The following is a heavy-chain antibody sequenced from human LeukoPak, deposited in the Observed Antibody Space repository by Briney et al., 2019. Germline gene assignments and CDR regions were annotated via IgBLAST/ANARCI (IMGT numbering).Heavy chain of an antibody. J-gene: IGHJ5*02. V-gene: IGHV1-69*13. Sequence: APVKVSCKASGGTFSSYAISWVRQAPGQGLEWMGGIIPIFGTANYAQKFQGRVTITADESTSTAYMELSSLRSEDTAVYYCARGYNWNHNWFDPWGQGTLVTVSS. CDR3: ARGYNWNHNWFDP. CDR1: GGTFSSYA. CDR2: IIPIFGTA. D-gene: IGHD1-1*01.